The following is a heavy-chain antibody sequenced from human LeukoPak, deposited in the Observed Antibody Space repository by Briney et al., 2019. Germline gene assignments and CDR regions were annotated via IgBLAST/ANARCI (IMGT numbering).Heavy chain of an antibody. CDR3: ARITSSGWSYYFDY. J-gene: IGHJ4*02. V-gene: IGHV1-18*01. D-gene: IGHD6-19*01. CDR1: GYTFTSYV. CDR2: ISAYNGNT. Sequence: ASVKVSCKASGYTFTSYVISWVRQAPGQGLEWMGWISAYNGNTNYAQKLQGRVTMTTDTSTSTAYMELRSLRSDDTAVYYCARITSSGWSYYFDYWGQGTLVTVSS.